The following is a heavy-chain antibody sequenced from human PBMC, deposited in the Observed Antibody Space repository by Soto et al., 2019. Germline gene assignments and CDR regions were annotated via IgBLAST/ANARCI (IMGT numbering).Heavy chain of an antibody. CDR1: GFTFSSYA. CDR2: ISGSGGST. V-gene: IGHV3-23*01. J-gene: IGHJ4*02. Sequence: LSCAASGFTFSSYAMSWVRQAPGKGLEWVSAISGSGGSTYYADSVKGRFTISRDNSKNTLCLQMNSLRAEDTAVYYCAKGRGYCTSTSCYVGSDYWGQGTLVTVSS. CDR3: AKGRGYCTSTSCYVGSDY. D-gene: IGHD2-2*01.